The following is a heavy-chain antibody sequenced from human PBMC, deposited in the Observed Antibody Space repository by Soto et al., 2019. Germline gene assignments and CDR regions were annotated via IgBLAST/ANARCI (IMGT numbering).Heavy chain of an antibody. V-gene: IGHV5-10-1*01. CDR2: IEPSDSYT. D-gene: IGHD3-22*01. J-gene: IGHJ4*02. CDR3: ARHPYYDSSGYYYFDY. CDR1: GYSFTSYW. Sequence: PGESLKISWKGSGYSFTSYWISWVRQMPGKGREWMGRIEPSDSYTNYSPSFQVHVTISSDKSISTAYLQWSSLKASDTAMYYCARHPYYDSSGYYYFDYWGQGTLVTVSS.